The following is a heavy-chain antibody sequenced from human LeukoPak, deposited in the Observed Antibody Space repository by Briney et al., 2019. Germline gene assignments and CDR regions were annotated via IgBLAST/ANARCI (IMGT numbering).Heavy chain of an antibody. CDR2: INHSGGT. D-gene: IGHD4-17*01. V-gene: IGHV4-34*01. CDR1: GGSFSGYY. CDR3: ARLGAVTDWYFDL. Sequence: PETPSLTCAVYGGSFSGYYRSWIRHPPGEGLGWIGEINHSGGTNNNPPLKSRVTLSVDTSKTQYSLKLRSVTAADTAVYYCARLGAVTDWYFDLWGRGTLVTVSS. J-gene: IGHJ2*01.